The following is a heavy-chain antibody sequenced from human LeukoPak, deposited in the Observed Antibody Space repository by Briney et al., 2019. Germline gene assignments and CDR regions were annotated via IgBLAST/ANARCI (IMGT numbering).Heavy chain of an antibody. V-gene: IGHV3-66*01. CDR1: GFTVSSNY. D-gene: IGHD3-10*01. J-gene: IGHJ5*02. CDR2: IYSGGST. Sequence: GGSLRLSCAASGFTVSSNYMSWVRQAPGKGLEWVSVIYSGGSTYYADSVKGRFTISRDNAKNSLYLQMNSLRAEDTAVYYCARDRYYYGSGSYYNWFDPWGQGTLVTVSS. CDR3: ARDRYYYGSGSYYNWFDP.